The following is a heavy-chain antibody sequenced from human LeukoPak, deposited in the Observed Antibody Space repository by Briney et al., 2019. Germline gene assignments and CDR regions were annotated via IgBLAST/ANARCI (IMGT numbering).Heavy chain of an antibody. CDR2: IYSGGST. V-gene: IGHV3-53*05. Sequence: QAGGSLRLSCAASGFTVSSNYMSWVRQAPGKGLEWVSVIYSGGSTYYADSVKGRFTISRDNSKNTLYLQMNSLRAEDTAVYYCAKDRDIVVVPAAIPSDYWGQGTLVTVSS. J-gene: IGHJ4*02. CDR1: GFTVSSNY. CDR3: AKDRDIVVVPAAIPSDY. D-gene: IGHD2-2*02.